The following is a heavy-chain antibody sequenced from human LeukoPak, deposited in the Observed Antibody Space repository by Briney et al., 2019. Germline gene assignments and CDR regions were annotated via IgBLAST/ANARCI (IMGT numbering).Heavy chain of an antibody. D-gene: IGHD1-7*01. CDR1: GSHFTTYW. CDR2: VFPGDSKT. J-gene: IGHJ4*02. Sequence: GDSLKISCKVSGSHFTTYWIAWVRQKPGKGLEWMGMVFPGDSKTNYSPAFLGQVTMSVDKSIGAAYLQWRSLKASDTAMYYCARLDTKNYQFWGQGTLVSVSS. CDR3: ARLDTKNYQF. V-gene: IGHV5-51*01.